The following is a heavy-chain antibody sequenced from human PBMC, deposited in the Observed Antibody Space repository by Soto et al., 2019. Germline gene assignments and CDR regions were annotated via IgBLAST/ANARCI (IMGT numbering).Heavy chain of an antibody. CDR3: AKPIAMVRGVTPYYFDY. CDR2: ISGSGGST. V-gene: IGHV3-23*01. D-gene: IGHD3-10*01. J-gene: IGHJ4*02. CDR1: GFTFSSYA. Sequence: EVPLLESGGGLVQPGGSLRLSCAASGFTFSSYAMSWVRQAPGKGLEWVSAISGSGGSTYYADSVKGRFTISRDNSKNTLYLQMNSLRAEDTAVYYCAKPIAMVRGVTPYYFDYWGQGTLVTVSS.